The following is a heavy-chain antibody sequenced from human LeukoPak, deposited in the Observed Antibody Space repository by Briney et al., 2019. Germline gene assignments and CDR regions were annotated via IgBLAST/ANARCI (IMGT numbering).Heavy chain of an antibody. CDR1: GFTFSSYA. CDR3: AKLRRRAVVAANDY. CDR2: ISGSGGST. J-gene: IGHJ4*02. Sequence: PGGSLRLSCAASGFTFSSYAMSWVRQAPGKGLEWVSAISGSGGSTYYADSVKGRFTISRDNSKNTLYLQMNSLRAEDTAVYYCAKLRRRAVVAANDYWGQGTLVTVSS. V-gene: IGHV3-23*01. D-gene: IGHD2-15*01.